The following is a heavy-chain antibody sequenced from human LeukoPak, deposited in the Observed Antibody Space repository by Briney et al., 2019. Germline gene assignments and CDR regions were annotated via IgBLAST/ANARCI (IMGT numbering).Heavy chain of an antibody. CDR3: ARTAMAYYFDY. CDR2: INSDGSST. J-gene: IGHJ4*02. Sequence: GGSLRLSCAASGFTFSSYWMHWVRQAPGKGLVWVSRINSDGSSTSYADSVKGRFTISRDNAKNTLYLQMNSLRAEDTAVYYCARTAMAYYFDYWGQGTLVTVSS. D-gene: IGHD5-18*01. V-gene: IGHV3-74*01. CDR1: GFTFSSYW.